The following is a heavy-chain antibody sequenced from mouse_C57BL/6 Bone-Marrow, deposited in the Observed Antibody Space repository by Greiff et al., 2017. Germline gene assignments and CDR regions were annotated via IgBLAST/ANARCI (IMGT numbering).Heavy chain of an antibody. V-gene: IGHV1-50*01. J-gene: IGHJ2*01. CDR3: ARAITTVPYFDY. D-gene: IGHD1-1*01. Sequence: QVQLKQPGAELVKPGASVKLSCKASGYTFTSYWMQWVKQRPGQGLEWIGEIDPADSYTNYNQKFKGKATLTVDTSSSTAYMQLSSRTSEDSAVDYCARAITTVPYFDYWGQGTTLTVAS. CDR2: IDPADSYT. CDR1: GYTFTSYW.